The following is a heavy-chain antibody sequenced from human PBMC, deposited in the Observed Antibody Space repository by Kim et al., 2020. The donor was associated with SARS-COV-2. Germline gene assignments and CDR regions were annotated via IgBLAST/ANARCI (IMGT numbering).Heavy chain of an antibody. CDR3: ARDPPDYYGSGSPRFWYWVE. Sequence: ASVKVSCKASGYTFTSYGISWVRQAPGQGLEWMGWISAYNGNTNYAQKLQGRVTMTTDTSTSTAYMELRSLRSDDTAVYYCARDPPDYYGSGSPRFWYWVEWGQGTLVTVSS. V-gene: IGHV1-18*01. J-gene: IGHJ4*02. D-gene: IGHD3-10*01. CDR2: ISAYNGNT. CDR1: GYTFTSYG.